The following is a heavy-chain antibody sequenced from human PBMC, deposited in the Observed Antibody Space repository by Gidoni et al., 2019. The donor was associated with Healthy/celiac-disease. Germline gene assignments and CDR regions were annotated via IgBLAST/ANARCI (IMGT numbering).Heavy chain of an antibody. CDR1: GFTSSSYA. Sequence: VQLVESGGGLVQPGGSMRPSCAASGFTSSSYAMSWVRPAPGKGLEWVSAISGSGGSTYYADSVKGRFTISRDNAKNTLYLQMNSLRAEDTAVYYCATRGVAIAAAMAFDYWGQGTLVTVSS. CDR3: ATRGVAIAAAMAFDY. CDR2: ISGSGGST. D-gene: IGHD6-13*01. V-gene: IGHV3-23*04. J-gene: IGHJ4*02.